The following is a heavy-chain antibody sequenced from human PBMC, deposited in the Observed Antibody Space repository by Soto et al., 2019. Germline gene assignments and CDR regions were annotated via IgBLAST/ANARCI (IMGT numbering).Heavy chain of an antibody. J-gene: IGHJ4*02. CDR3: VRGLYTGYEWGDH. D-gene: IGHD5-12*01. CDR2: MNPNRGNT. CDR1: GYTFISYD. Sequence: VQLVQSGAEVKKPGASVKVSCKASGYTFISYDINWVRQAPGQGLEWMGWMNPNRGNTDYAQKFEGRVTMTRNTSITTAYMELRSLTSEDTAFYFCVRGLYTGYEWGDHWGQGTLITVSS. V-gene: IGHV1-8*01.